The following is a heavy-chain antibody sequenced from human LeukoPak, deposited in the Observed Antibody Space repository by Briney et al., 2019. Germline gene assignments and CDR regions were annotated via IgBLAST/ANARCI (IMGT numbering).Heavy chain of an antibody. J-gene: IGHJ4*02. Sequence: GGSLRLSCAASRFTLSSYSMNGVRQAPGKGPEWVSSISSSSSYIYYADSVKGRFTISRDNAENSLYLQMNSLRAEDTAVYYCASQSAAGLGYWGQGTLVTVSS. CDR1: RFTLSSYS. CDR3: ASQSAAGLGY. CDR2: ISSSSSYI. D-gene: IGHD6-13*01. V-gene: IGHV3-21*01.